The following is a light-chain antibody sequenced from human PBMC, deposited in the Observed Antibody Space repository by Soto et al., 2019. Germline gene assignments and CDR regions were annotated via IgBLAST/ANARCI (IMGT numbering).Light chain of an antibody. CDR1: QSLSINS. CDR2: GAS. V-gene: IGKV3-20*01. J-gene: IGKJ1*01. Sequence: EIVLTQSPGTLSLSPGDRATLSCRASQSLSINSLAWYQQKPGQSPRLLIYGASSRATDIPDRFSGSGSGTDFALTITRLAPADFAVYFCQQYDTFPRTFGQGTKVEIQ. CDR3: QQYDTFPRT.